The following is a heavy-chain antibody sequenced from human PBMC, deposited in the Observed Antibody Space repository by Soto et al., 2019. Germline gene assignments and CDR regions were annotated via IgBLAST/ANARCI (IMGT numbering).Heavy chain of an antibody. CDR1: GFTFSNAW. J-gene: IGHJ4*02. CDR3: TPDHNEMATSFPNDFDY. CDR2: IKSKTDGGTT. V-gene: IGHV3-15*01. Sequence: GGSLRLSCAASGFTFSNAWMSWVRQAPGKGLEWVGRIKSKTDGGTTDYAAPVKGRFTISRDESKNTLYLQMNSLKTEDTAVYYCTPDHNEMATSFPNDFDYWGQGTLVTVSS. D-gene: IGHD5-12*01.